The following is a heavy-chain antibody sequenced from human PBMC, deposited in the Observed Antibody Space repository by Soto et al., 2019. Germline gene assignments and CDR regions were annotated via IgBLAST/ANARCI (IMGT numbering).Heavy chain of an antibody. J-gene: IGHJ4*02. D-gene: IGHD3-3*01. Sequence: ASVKVSCKASGYTFTSYGISWVRQAPGQGLEWMGWISAYNGNTNYAQKLQGRVTMTTDTSTSTAYMELRSLRSDDTAVYYCAREYDFWSGYYTGMGYFDYWGQGTLVTVPS. CDR2: ISAYNGNT. V-gene: IGHV1-18*01. CDR1: GYTFTSYG. CDR3: AREYDFWSGYYTGMGYFDY.